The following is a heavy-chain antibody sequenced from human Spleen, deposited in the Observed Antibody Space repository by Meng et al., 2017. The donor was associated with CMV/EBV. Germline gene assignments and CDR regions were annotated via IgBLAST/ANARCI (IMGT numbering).Heavy chain of an antibody. CDR1: GFTFSDYY. V-gene: IGHV3-11*01. CDR3: AREAYGSGSYYRGWFDP. J-gene: IGHJ5*02. Sequence: GESLKISCAGSGFTFSDYYMSWIRQTPGKGLEWVSCISSGGSIIYYADFVKGRFTISRDNAKNSLYLQMNSLRAEDTAVYYCAREAYGSGSYYRGWFDPWGQGTLVTVSS. D-gene: IGHD3-10*01. CDR2: ISSGGSII.